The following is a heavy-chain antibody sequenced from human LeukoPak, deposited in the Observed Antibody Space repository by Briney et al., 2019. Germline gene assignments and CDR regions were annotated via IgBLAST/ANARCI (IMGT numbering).Heavy chain of an antibody. J-gene: IGHJ3*02. CDR1: GFTFSSYS. Sequence: PGGSLRLSCAASGFTFSSYSMHWVRQAPGKGLEWVSSISSSSSYIYYADSVKGRFTISRDNAKNSLYLQMNSLRAEDTAVYYCARDYYASKGAFDIWGQGTMVTVSS. CDR2: ISSSSSYI. D-gene: IGHD3-10*01. CDR3: ARDYYASKGAFDI. V-gene: IGHV3-21*01.